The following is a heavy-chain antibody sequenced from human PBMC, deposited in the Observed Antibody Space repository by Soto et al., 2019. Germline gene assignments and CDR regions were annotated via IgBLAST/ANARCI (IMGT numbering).Heavy chain of an antibody. CDR3: ARDLPRATGSTNGGDLDV. CDR2: IIPILGIA. Sequence: SVKVSCKASGGTFSSYTISWVRQAPGQGLEWMGRIIPILGIANYAQKFQGRVTITADKSTSIAYMELSSLRSEVTAVYYCARDLPRATGSTNGGDLDVWGKGTTVTVSS. D-gene: IGHD3-10*01. J-gene: IGHJ6*04. CDR1: GGTFSSYT. V-gene: IGHV1-69*04.